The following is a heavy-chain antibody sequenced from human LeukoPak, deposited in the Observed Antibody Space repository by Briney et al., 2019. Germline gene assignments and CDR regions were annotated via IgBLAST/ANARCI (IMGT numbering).Heavy chain of an antibody. D-gene: IGHD3-22*01. CDR1: GFTFSSYA. CDR3: ARGIETYYYDSSGYYYGG. Sequence: GGSLRLSCAASGFTFSSYAMSWVRQAPGKGLEWVSAISGSGGSTYYADSVKGRFTISRDNAKNSLYLQMNSLRAEDTAVYYCARGIETYYYDSSGYYYGGWGQGTLVTVSS. CDR2: ISGSGGST. V-gene: IGHV3-23*01. J-gene: IGHJ4*02.